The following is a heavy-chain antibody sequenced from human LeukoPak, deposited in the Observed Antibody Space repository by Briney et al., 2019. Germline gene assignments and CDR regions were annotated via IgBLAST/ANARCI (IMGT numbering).Heavy chain of an antibody. CDR3: ARDLDYRVVPAAKFVYNWFDP. CDR2: INPIFGTA. CDR1: GYTFTGYY. V-gene: IGHV1-69*13. D-gene: IGHD2-2*01. J-gene: IGHJ5*02. Sequence: ASVKVSCKASGYTFTGYYIHWVRQAPGQGLEWMGRINPIFGTANYAQKFQGRVTITADESTSTAYMELSSLRSEDTAVYYCARDLDYRVVPAAKFVYNWFDPWGQGTLVTVSS.